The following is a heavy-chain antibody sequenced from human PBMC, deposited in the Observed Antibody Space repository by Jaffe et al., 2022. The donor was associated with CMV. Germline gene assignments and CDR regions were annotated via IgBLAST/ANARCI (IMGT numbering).Heavy chain of an antibody. CDR2: IWYDGSNK. J-gene: IGHJ6*03. CDR3: ARSLLSPYYYMDV. V-gene: IGHV3-33*08. CDR1: GFTFSSYG. Sequence: QVQLVESGGGVVQPGRSLRLSCAASGFTFSSYGMHWVRQAPGKGLEWVAVIWYDGSNKYYADSVKGRFTISRDNSKNTLYLQMNSLRAEDTAVYYCARSLLSPYYYMDVWGKGTTVTVSS.